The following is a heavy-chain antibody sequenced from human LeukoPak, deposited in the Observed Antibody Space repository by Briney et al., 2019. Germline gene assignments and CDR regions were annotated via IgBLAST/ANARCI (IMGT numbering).Heavy chain of an antibody. J-gene: IGHJ4*02. Sequence: GASVKVSCKASGGTFSSYAISWVRQAPGQGLEWMGGIIPIFGTANYAQKFQGRVTITADESTSTAYMELSSLRAEDTAVYYCAKRTDGDGDLDYWGQGTLVTVSS. V-gene: IGHV1-69*13. D-gene: IGHD2-21*02. CDR3: AKRTDGDGDLDY. CDR1: GGTFSSYA. CDR2: IIPIFGTA.